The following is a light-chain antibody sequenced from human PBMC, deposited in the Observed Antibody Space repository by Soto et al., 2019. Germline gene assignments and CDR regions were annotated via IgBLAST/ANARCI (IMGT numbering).Light chain of an antibody. CDR1: QSLLHSNGYNY. Sequence: DIVMTQSPLSLPVTPGEPASISCRSSQSLLHSNGYNYLDWYLQKPGQSPQLLIYLGSNRASGVPARLSGSGSGTDFTLKISRVEAGDVGVYYCMQALQTVTFGQGTRLEIK. V-gene: IGKV2-28*01. CDR2: LGS. CDR3: MQALQTVT. J-gene: IGKJ5*01.